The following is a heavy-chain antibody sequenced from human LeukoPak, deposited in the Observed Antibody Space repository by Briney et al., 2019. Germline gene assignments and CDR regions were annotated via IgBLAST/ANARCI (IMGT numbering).Heavy chain of an antibody. D-gene: IGHD3-3*01. V-gene: IGHV4-34*01. CDR1: GGSFSGYY. Sequence: SETLSLTCAVYGGSFSGYYWSWIRQPPGKGLEWIGEINHSGSTNYNPSLKSRVTISVDTSKNQFSLKLSSVTAADTAVYYCARVTTRITISGVVTPTGFDYWGQGTLVTVSS. CDR3: ARVTTRITISGVVTPTGFDY. J-gene: IGHJ4*02. CDR2: INHSGST.